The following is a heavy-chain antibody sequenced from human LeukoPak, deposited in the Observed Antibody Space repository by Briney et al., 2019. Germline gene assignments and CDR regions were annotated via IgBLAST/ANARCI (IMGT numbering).Heavy chain of an antibody. D-gene: IGHD4-23*01. V-gene: IGHV7-4-1*02. Sequence: ASVKVSCKASGYTFTGYYMHWVRQAPGQGLEWMGWINTNTGNPTYAQGFTGRFVFSLDTSVSTAYLQISSLKAEDTAVYYCARDGGNSEKGFGMGYYYYYYMDVWGKGTTVTVSS. CDR3: ARDGGNSEKGFGMGYYYYYYMDV. J-gene: IGHJ6*03. CDR2: INTNTGNP. CDR1: GYTFTGYY.